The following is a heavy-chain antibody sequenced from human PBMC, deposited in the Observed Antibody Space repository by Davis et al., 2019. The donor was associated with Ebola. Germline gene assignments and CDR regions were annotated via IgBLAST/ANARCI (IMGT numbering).Heavy chain of an antibody. J-gene: IGHJ6*02. CDR2: IKEDGSKE. V-gene: IGHV3-7*01. CDR3: ARGSRNMDV. Sequence: PGGSLRLSCAASGFTFSNYWMSWARQAPGKGLECVAHIKEDGSKEFYVDSVKGRFTISRDNAKNTLYMQMNSLLAEDTAVYYCARGSRNMDVWGQGTTVTVSS. CDR1: GFTFSNYW.